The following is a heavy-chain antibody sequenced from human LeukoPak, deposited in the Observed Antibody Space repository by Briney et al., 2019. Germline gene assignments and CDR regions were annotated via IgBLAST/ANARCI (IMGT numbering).Heavy chain of an antibody. V-gene: IGHV3-21*01. CDR3: ARDVGYCSGGSCYYFDY. J-gene: IGHJ4*02. D-gene: IGHD2-15*01. CDR1: GFTFSSYS. CDR2: ISSSSSYI. Sequence: GGSLRLSCAASGFTFSSYSMNWVRQAPGKGLEWVSSISSSSSYIYYADSVKGRFTISRDNAKNSLYLQMNSLRAEDTAAYYCARDVGYCSGGSCYYFDYRGQGTLVTVSS.